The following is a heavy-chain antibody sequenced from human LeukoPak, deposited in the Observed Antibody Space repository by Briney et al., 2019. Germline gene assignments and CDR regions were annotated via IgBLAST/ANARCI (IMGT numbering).Heavy chain of an antibody. Sequence: GESLRLSCAASGFTFSNYNMNWVRQAPGKGLEWVSCINISGNNIYNPDSVKGRFTISRDNPKNSLYLQMNSLRAEDTAVYYCARDGGGGLDYWGQGTLVSVS. CDR1: GFTFSNYN. V-gene: IGHV3-21*01. J-gene: IGHJ4*02. CDR2: INISGNNI. D-gene: IGHD2-15*01. CDR3: ARDGGGGLDY.